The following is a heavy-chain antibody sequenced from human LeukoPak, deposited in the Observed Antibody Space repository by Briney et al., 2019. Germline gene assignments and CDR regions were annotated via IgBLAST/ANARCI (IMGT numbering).Heavy chain of an antibody. CDR2: ISSTSSHM. Sequence: PGGSLRLSCAASGFTFSSYGMNWVRQAPGKGLEWVSCISSTSSHMYYADSVRGRFTIFRDNAKNSLYLQMNSLRAEDTAVYFCARDDYYDSSGYSGSYYMDVWGKGTTVTVSS. CDR3: ARDDYYDSSGYSGSYYMDV. CDR1: GFTFSSYG. V-gene: IGHV3-21*01. J-gene: IGHJ6*03. D-gene: IGHD3-22*01.